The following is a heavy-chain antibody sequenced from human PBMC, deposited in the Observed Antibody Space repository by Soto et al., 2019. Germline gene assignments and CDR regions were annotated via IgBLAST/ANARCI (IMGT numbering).Heavy chain of an antibody. CDR1: GGSISSGGYY. D-gene: IGHD2-2*02. Sequence: PSETLSLTCTVSGGSISSGGYYWSWIRQHPGKGLEWIGYIYYSGSTYYNPSLKSRVTISVDTSKKQFSLKLSSVTAADTAVYYCAREPAAIRRAFDIWGKGTMVTVSS. J-gene: IGHJ3*02. CDR3: AREPAAIRRAFDI. V-gene: IGHV4-31*03. CDR2: IYYSGST.